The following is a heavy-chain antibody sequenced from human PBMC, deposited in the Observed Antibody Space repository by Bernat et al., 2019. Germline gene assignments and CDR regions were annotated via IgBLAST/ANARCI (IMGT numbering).Heavy chain of an antibody. V-gene: IGHV3-66*01. CDR1: GFRVSGNY. D-gene: IGHD2-8*01. CDR2: IYSGGTT. CDR3: ARGPPSVMS. Sequence: EVQLVESGGGLVQPGGSLRLSCAASGFRVSGNYMSWVRQAPGKGLEWVSVIYSGGTTNYADSVKGRFAISRDNSRNTLYLLMNSLTAGDTAMYFCARGPPSVMSWGQGILVTVSS. J-gene: IGHJ4*02.